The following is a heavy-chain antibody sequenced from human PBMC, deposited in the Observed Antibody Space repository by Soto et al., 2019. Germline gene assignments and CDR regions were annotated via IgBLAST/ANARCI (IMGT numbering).Heavy chain of an antibody. J-gene: IGHJ6*02. D-gene: IGHD2-15*01. CDR2: IYYSGST. V-gene: IGHV4-31*03. CDR3: ARGLDCSGGSCYPYYYYYGMDV. CDR1: GGSISSGGYY. Sequence: SETLSLTCTVSGGSISSGGYYWSWIRQHPGKGLEWIGYIYYSGSTYYNPSLKSRVTISVDTSKNQFSLKLSSVTTADTAVYYCARGLDCSGGSCYPYYYYYGMDVWGQGTTVTVSS.